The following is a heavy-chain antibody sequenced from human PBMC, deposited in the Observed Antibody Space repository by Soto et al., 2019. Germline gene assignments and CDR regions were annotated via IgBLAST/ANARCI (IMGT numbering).Heavy chain of an antibody. V-gene: IGHV3-53*01. CDR2: IYSGGS. D-gene: IGHD5-12*01. Sequence: VQLVEPGGGLIQPGGSLRLACAASGFTVSSNYMSWVRQAPGKGLEWVSVIYSGGSYYADSVTGRFTISRDSSKNTLYLQMNSLRAEDTAVYYCAREERGYDRRFDYWGQGTLVTVAS. CDR1: GFTVSSNY. CDR3: AREERGYDRRFDY. J-gene: IGHJ4*02.